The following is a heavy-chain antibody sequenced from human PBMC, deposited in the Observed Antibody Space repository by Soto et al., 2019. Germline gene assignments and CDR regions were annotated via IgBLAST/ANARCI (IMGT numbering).Heavy chain of an antibody. Sequence: PGGSLRLSCAISGFSVSSNYLSWVRQAPGKGPEWVSGHYSGGSTYYADSVQGRFTISRDKSNNTLYLQMRRVRAEDTAVYFCARHRHPRGTVGATSPLDPWGQGTQVTVSS. CDR2: HYSGGST. J-gene: IGHJ5*02. CDR1: GFSVSSNY. CDR3: ARHRHPRGTVGATSPLDP. D-gene: IGHD1-26*01. V-gene: IGHV3-53*01.